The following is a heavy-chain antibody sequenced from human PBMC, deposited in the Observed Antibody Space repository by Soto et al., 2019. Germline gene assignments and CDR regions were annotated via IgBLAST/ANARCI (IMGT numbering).Heavy chain of an antibody. J-gene: IGHJ4*02. Sequence: PGGSLRLSCAASGFTVSSNYMSWVRQAPGKGLEWVSVIYSGGSTYYADSVKGRFTISRDNSKNTLYLQMNSLRAEDTAVYYCARARYSRPNYFDFSGQGILVTVSS. D-gene: IGHD6-13*01. CDR1: GFTVSSNY. V-gene: IGHV3-66*01. CDR3: ARARYSRPNYFDF. CDR2: IYSGGST.